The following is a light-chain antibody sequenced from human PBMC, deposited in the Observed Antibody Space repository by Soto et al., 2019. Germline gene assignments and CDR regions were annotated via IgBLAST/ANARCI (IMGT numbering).Light chain of an antibody. V-gene: IGKV3-20*01. CDR1: QSVSTSY. CDR3: QQYGGSPRYT. CDR2: GAS. J-gene: IGKJ2*01. Sequence: EIVLTQSPGTLSLSPGERATLSCRASQSVSTSYLAWYQQKPGQAPRLLIYGASSRATGITDRFSGSGSGTDFTLTISRLETEDFAVYYWQQYGGSPRYTFGQGTRLEIK.